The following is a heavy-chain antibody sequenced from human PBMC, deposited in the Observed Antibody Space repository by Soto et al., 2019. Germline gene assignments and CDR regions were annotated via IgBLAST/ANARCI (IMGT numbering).Heavy chain of an antibody. D-gene: IGHD6-13*01. V-gene: IGHV3-30*18. CDR1: GFTFSSYG. CDR2: ISYDGSNK. J-gene: IGHJ4*02. Sequence: GGSLRLSCAASGFTFSSYGMHWVRQAPGKGLEWVAVISYDGSNKYYADSVKGRFTISRDNSKNTLYLQMNSLRAEDTAVYYCAKDGGEDIAAAGPADYWGQGTLVTVSS. CDR3: AKDGGEDIAAAGPADY.